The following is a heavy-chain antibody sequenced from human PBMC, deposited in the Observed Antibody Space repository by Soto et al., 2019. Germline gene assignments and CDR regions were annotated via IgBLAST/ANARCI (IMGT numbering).Heavy chain of an antibody. D-gene: IGHD6-13*01. CDR3: AKASDDAYSIAAVGTVFDY. V-gene: IGHV3-23*01. CDR1: GFTFSSYA. CDR2: ISGSGGST. Sequence: GESLKISCAASGFTFSSYAMSWVRPAPGKGLEWVSAISGSGGSTCYADSVKGRFTISRDNSKNTLYLQMNSLRAEDTAVYYCAKASDDAYSIAAVGTVFDYRGQGTLVTVSS. J-gene: IGHJ4*02.